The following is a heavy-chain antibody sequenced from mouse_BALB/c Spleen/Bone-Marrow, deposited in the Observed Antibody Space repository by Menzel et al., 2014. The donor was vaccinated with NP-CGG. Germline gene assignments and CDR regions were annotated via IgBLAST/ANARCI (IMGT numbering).Heavy chain of an antibody. Sequence: DVKLQESGPELVKPGASVKISCKASGYSFTGYYMHWVKQSHVKSLEWIGRINPYNGATSYNQNFKDKASLTVDKSSSTAYMELHSLTSEDSAVYYCAREYYGNYVLDYWGQGTTLTVSS. V-gene: IGHV1-31*01. CDR1: GYSFTGYY. D-gene: IGHD2-1*01. CDR3: AREYYGNYVLDY. J-gene: IGHJ2*01. CDR2: INPYNGAT.